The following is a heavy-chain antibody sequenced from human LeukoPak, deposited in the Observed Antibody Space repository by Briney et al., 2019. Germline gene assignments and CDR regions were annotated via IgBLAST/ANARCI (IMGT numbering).Heavy chain of an antibody. J-gene: IGHJ6*03. CDR2: IYTSGST. CDR1: GASISGYY. V-gene: IGHV4-4*09. CDR3: ARRIAARPPPTTGYYMDV. Sequence: SETLSLTCTVSGASISGYYWNWIRQSPGKGLEWIGYIYTSGSTNYNPSLKSRVTISVDTSKNQFSLKLSSVTAADTAVYYCARRIAARPPPTTGYYMDVWGKGTTVTVSS. D-gene: IGHD6-6*01.